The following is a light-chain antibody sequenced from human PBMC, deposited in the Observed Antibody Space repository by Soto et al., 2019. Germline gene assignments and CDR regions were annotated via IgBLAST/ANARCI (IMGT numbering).Light chain of an antibody. CDR3: CSYVDTDTWV. Sequence: QSVLTHPRSVSGSPGQSVTISCTGTNSDVGGYNYVSWYQQYPGKAPKLMISGVSERPSGVPDRFSGSKSGNTASLTISGLQAEDEADYYCCSYVDTDTWVFGGGTKVTVL. V-gene: IGLV2-11*01. CDR2: GVS. J-gene: IGLJ3*02. CDR1: NSDVGGYNY.